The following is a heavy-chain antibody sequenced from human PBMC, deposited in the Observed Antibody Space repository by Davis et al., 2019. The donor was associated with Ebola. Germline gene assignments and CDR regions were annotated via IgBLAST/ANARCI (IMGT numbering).Heavy chain of an antibody. J-gene: IGHJ1*01. CDR3: VRGGSATAY. CDR1: GFTFSNYW. CDR2: IKEDGSKE. V-gene: IGHV3-7*03. Sequence: GESLKISCAASGFTFSNYWMSWARQAPGKGLECVANIKEDGSKEFYVDSVKGRFTISRDNAKSSLYLQMNSLRAEDTAVFYCVRGGSATAYWGQGTPVTVSS. D-gene: IGHD2-15*01.